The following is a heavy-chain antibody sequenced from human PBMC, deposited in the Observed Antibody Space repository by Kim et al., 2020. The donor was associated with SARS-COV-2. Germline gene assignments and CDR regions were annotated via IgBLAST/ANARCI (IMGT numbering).Heavy chain of an antibody. V-gene: IGHV4-59*01. J-gene: IGHJ4*02. CDR3: ARDLGVAGFDY. Sequence: TNSHPPLKRRVTISVDTSKNPFCLKLSSVTAADTAVYYCARDLGVAGFDYWGQGTLVTVSS. CDR2: T. D-gene: IGHD6-19*01.